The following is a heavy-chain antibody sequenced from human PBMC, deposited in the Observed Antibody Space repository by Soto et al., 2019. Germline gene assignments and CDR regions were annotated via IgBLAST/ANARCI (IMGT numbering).Heavy chain of an antibody. Sequence: QVQLVESGGGVVQPGRSLRLSCAASGFTFSSYGMHWVRQAPGKGLEWVAVISYDGSNKYYADSVKGRFTISRDNSKNTLYLQMNSLRAEDTAVYYCAKVKSAVAGTGFDYWGQGPLVTVSS. V-gene: IGHV3-30*18. CDR2: ISYDGSNK. D-gene: IGHD6-19*01. CDR1: GFTFSSYG. CDR3: AKVKSAVAGTGFDY. J-gene: IGHJ4*02.